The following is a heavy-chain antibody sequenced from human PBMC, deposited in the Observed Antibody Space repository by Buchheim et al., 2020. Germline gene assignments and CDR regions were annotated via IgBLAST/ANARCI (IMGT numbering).Heavy chain of an antibody. D-gene: IGHD3-22*01. J-gene: IGHJ3*02. CDR2: IYYSGST. V-gene: IGHV4-31*03. CDR1: GGSISSGGYY. CDR3: ARDSTFNYYDSSGSNGVDAFDI. Sequence: QVQLQESDPGLVKPSQTLSLTCTVSGGSISSGGYYWSWIRQHPGKGLEWIGYIYYSGSTYYNPSLKSRVTISVDTSKNQFSLKLSSVTAADTAVYYCARDSTFNYYDSSGSNGVDAFDIWGQGT.